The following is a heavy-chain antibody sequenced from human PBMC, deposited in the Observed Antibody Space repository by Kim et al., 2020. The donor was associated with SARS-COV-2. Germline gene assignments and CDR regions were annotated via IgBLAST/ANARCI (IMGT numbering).Heavy chain of an antibody. CDR3: AREGDGYNFDY. CDR1: GGTFSSYA. CDR2: IIPILGIA. D-gene: IGHD5-12*01. J-gene: IGHJ4*02. Sequence: SVKVSCKASGGTFSSYAISWVRQAPGQGLEWMGRIIPILGIANYAQKFQGRVTITADKSTSTAYMELSSLRSEDTAVYYCAREGDGYNFDYWGQGTLVTVSS. V-gene: IGHV1-69*04.